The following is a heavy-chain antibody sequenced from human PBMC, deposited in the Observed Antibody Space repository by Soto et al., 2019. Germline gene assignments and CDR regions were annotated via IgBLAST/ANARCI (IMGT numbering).Heavy chain of an antibody. Sequence: GGSLSLSCATSGFTFSSYNMNWPRQAPEKELAWASYISSSSSTIYYADSVKDRFTLSRDNAMNSLHLQMNSLRDEDTAVYYCARDNYDFWSGTPDGMDVWGQGTTVTVSS. D-gene: IGHD3-3*01. V-gene: IGHV3-48*02. CDR3: ARDNYDFWSGTPDGMDV. J-gene: IGHJ6*02. CDR1: GFTFSSYN. CDR2: ISSSSSTI.